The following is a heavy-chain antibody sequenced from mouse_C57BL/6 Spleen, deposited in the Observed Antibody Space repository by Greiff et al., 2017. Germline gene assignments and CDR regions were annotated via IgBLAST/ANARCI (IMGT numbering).Heavy chain of an antibody. CDR3: ARGAVYAMDC. J-gene: IGHJ4*01. CDR2: IYPGGGAT. Sequence: QVQLQQSGPELVKPGASVKISCKASGYAFSRSWLNWVKQRPGKGLEWIGRIYPGGGATNYNGKFKGKATLTADKSSSTAYMQLSSLTSEDSAVYFCARGAVYAMDCWGQGTSVTVSS. CDR1: GYAFSRSW. V-gene: IGHV1-82*01.